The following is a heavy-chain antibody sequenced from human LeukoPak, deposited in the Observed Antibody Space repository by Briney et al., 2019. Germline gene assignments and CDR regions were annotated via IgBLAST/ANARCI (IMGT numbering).Heavy chain of an antibody. J-gene: IGHJ4*02. Sequence: PSETLSLTCTVSGGSISSSSYYWGWIRQPPGKGLEWIGSIYHSGSTYYNPSLKSRVTISVDTSKNQFSLKLSSVTAADTAVYYCASRRYSKAFDYWGQGTLVTVSS. CDR3: ASRRYSKAFDY. CDR2: IYHSGST. CDR1: GGSISSSSYY. V-gene: IGHV4-39*07. D-gene: IGHD6-13*01.